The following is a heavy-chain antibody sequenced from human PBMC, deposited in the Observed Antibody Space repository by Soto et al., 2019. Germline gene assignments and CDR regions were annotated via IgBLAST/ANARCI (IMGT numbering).Heavy chain of an antibody. Sequence: HPGGSLRLSCAASGFTFSNFVMSWVRQAPGKGLEWVSTISGSGGGTYYADSVSGRFTVSRDNSKNTLYLGMNSLRGEDTATYYCAKDHYYADYVQFDSWGQGTLVTVSS. CDR2: ISGSGGGT. D-gene: IGHD4-17*01. V-gene: IGHV3-23*01. CDR1: GFTFSNFV. J-gene: IGHJ4*02. CDR3: AKDHYYADYVQFDS.